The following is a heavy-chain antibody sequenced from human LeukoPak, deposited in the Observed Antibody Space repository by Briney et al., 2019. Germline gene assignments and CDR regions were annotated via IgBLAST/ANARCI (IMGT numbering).Heavy chain of an antibody. D-gene: IGHD2-15*01. Sequence: GGSLRLSCTASGFTFGDYAMSWVRQAPGKGLEWVGFIRSKAYGGTTEYAASVKGRFTISRDDSKSIAYLQMNSLKTEDTAVYYCTRDCSGGSCYLYYYGMDVWGQGTTVTVSS. V-gene: IGHV3-49*04. CDR2: IRSKAYGGTT. CDR1: GFTFGDYA. J-gene: IGHJ6*02. CDR3: TRDCSGGSCYLYYYGMDV.